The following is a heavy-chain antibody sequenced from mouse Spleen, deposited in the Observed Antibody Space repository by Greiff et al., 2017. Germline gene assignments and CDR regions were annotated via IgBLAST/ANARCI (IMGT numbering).Heavy chain of an antibody. Sequence: VQLQQPGAELVMPGASVKLSCKASGYTFTSYWMHWVKQRPGQGLEWIGEIDPSDSYTNYNQKFKGKATLTVDKSSSTAYMQLSSLTSEDSAVYYCARSYYGSSHLYWGQGTTLTVSS. D-gene: IGHD1-1*01. J-gene: IGHJ2*01. CDR2: IDPSDSYT. CDR1: GYTFTSYW. CDR3: ARSYYGSSHLY. V-gene: IGHV1-69*01.